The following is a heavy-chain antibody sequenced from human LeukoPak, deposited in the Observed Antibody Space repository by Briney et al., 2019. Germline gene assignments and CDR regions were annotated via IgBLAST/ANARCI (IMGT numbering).Heavy chain of an antibody. CDR3: ARGGRMTTVPL. J-gene: IGHJ4*02. V-gene: IGHV4-59*08. Sequence: SETLSLTCTVSGGSISSYYWSWIRQPPGKGLEWIWYIYYSGSTNYNYNPSLKSRVTISVDTSKNQFSLRLSSVTAADTAVYYCARGGRMTTVPLWGQGTLVSVS. D-gene: IGHD4-17*01. CDR2: IYYSGST. CDR1: GGSISSYY.